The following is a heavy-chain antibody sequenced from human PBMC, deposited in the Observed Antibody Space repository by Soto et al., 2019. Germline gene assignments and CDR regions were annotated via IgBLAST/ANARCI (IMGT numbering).Heavy chain of an antibody. J-gene: IGHJ5*01. D-gene: IGHD6-13*01. CDR2: INPSGGST. CDR1: EYTFTDYY. CDR3: ATAAYSTSWYDF. V-gene: IGHV1-46*01. Sequence: QVQLVQSGAEVKKPGASVKLSCKSSEYTFTDYYIHWVRQAPGQGLEWMGLINPSGGSTSYAQKFQGRVTMTRDTSTSTVYMELSSLRSEDTAVYHCATAAYSTSWYDFWGQGTLVTVSS.